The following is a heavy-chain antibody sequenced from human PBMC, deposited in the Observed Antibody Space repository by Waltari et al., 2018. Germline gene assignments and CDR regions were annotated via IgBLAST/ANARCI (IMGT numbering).Heavy chain of an antibody. V-gene: IGHV4-39*01. D-gene: IGHD3-9*01. J-gene: IGHJ4*02. CDR1: GDSLSSSSTLY. CDR3: ARFRPADYYPHVRFDS. CDR2: LYYRGST. Sequence: QLQLQESGPRLVRPSETLSLTCTVFGDSLSSSSTLYWGWNRQPPGKGPDGLGTLYYRGSTYYNPSLGSRVSMSIDTSKNQFSLTLNSVTAADTAVYYCARFRPADYYPHVRFDSWGKGSLVTVSS.